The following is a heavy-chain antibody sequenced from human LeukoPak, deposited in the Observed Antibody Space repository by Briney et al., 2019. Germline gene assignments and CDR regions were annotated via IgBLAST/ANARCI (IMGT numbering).Heavy chain of an antibody. Sequence: GGSLRLSCAASGFTFSSYSMNWVRQAPGKGLEWVSYISSSGSTIYYADSVKGRFTISRDNAKNSLYLQMNSLRAEDTAVYYCARDGHYDILTGYFQDWGQGTLVTVSS. CDR2: ISSSGSTI. J-gene: IGHJ1*01. V-gene: IGHV3-48*04. D-gene: IGHD3-9*01. CDR3: ARDGHYDILTGYFQD. CDR1: GFTFSSYS.